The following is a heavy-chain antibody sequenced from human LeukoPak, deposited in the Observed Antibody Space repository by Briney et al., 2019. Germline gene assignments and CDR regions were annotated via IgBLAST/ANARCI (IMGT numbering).Heavy chain of an antibody. CDR2: ISESGGTT. D-gene: IGHD1-26*01. CDR3: VCGSSGTYGEGY. V-gene: IGHV3-23*01. Sequence: GGSLRLSCAASGLTFTSHAMSWVRQAPGKGLEWVSTISESGGTTYYADSVKGRFTISRDNSKNTLYLQMDSLTAEDTADFYCVCGSSGTYGEGYWGQGTLVTVSS. J-gene: IGHJ4*02. CDR1: GLTFTSHA.